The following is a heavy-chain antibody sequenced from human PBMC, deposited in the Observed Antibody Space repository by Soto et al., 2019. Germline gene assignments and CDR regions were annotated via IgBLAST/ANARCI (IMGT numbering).Heavy chain of an antibody. V-gene: IGHV1-69*06. D-gene: IGHD3-9*01. CDR1: GGTFSSYA. Sequence: AASVKVSCKASGGTFSSYAISWVRQAPGQGLEWMGGIIPIFGTANYAQKFQGRVTITADKSTSTAYMELSSLRSEDTAVYYCARDQVPLRYFDWLDPGFWFDPWGQGTLVTASS. CDR3: ARDQVPLRYFDWLDPGFWFDP. J-gene: IGHJ5*02. CDR2: IIPIFGTA.